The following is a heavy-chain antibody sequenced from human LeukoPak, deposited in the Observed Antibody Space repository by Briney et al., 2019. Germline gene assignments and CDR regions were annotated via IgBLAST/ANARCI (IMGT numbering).Heavy chain of an antibody. V-gene: IGHV3-23*01. J-gene: IGHJ6*02. Sequence: GGSLRLSCAASGFTFSNYGMNWVRQAPGKGLAWVSSITGSGGSTRADSVKDRFTISRDNSKNTLYLQMNSLRAEDTAVYYCAKDHYYGSGSYYNRPYGMDVWGQGTAVTVSS. CDR1: GFTFSNYG. CDR2: ITGSGGST. D-gene: IGHD3-10*01. CDR3: AKDHYYGSGSYYNRPYGMDV.